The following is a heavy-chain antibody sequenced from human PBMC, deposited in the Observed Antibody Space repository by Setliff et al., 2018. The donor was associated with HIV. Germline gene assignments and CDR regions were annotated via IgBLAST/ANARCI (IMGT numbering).Heavy chain of an antibody. CDR2: IIPIFGTA. Sequence: VASVKVSCKASGGTFSSYAISWVRQAPGQGLEWMGGIIPIFGTANYAQKFQGRVTITTDESTSTAYMELSSLRSEDTAVYYCARAPTTDYGDYVDWYFDLWGRGTLVTVSS. J-gene: IGHJ2*01. V-gene: IGHV1-69*05. D-gene: IGHD4-17*01. CDR1: GGTFSSYA. CDR3: ARAPTTDYGDYVDWYFDL.